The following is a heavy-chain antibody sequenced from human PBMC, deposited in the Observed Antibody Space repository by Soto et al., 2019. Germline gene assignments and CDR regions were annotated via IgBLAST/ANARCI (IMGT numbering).Heavy chain of an antibody. J-gene: IGHJ6*03. Sequence: DVQLVESGGGLVQPGRSLRLSCAASGFTFDDYAMHWVRQAPGKGLEWVSGISWNSGSIGYADSVKGRFTISRDNAKNSLYLQMNSLRAEDTALYYCAKEVLYYYYMDVWGKGTTVTVSS. V-gene: IGHV3-9*01. CDR3: AKEVLYYYYMDV. CDR2: ISWNSGSI. CDR1: GFTFDDYA.